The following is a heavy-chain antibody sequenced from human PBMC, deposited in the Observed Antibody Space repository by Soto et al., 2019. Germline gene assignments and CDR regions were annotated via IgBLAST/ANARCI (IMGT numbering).Heavy chain of an antibody. Sequence: SQTLSLTCAISGDSVSSNSAALNWIRQSPSRGLEWLGRTYYRSKWYNDYAVSVKSRITINPDTSKNQFSLQLNSVTPEDTAVYYCARCPSSSWPYYYYYGMDVWGQGTTVTVSS. CDR2: TYYRSKWYN. CDR3: ARCPSSSWPYYYYYGMDV. V-gene: IGHV6-1*01. D-gene: IGHD6-13*01. J-gene: IGHJ6*02. CDR1: GDSVSSNSAA.